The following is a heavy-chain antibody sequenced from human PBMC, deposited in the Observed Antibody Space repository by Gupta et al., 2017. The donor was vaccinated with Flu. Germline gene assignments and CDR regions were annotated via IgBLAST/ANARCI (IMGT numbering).Heavy chain of an antibody. CDR1: GFTFSSYS. D-gene: IGHD6-13*01. J-gene: IGHJ4*02. Sequence: EVQLVESGVGLVKPGGSLRLSCAASGFTFSSYSMNWVRQAQGKGLEWVSSISSSSSYIYDADSVKGRFTISRDNAKNSLYLQMNSLRAEDTAVYYCARCPVWIAAADLYYFDYWGQGTLVTVSS. CDR2: ISSSSSYI. V-gene: IGHV3-21*01. CDR3: ARCPVWIAAADLYYFDY.